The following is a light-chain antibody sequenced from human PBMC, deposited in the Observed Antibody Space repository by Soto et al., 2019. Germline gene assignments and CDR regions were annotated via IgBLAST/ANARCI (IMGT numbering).Light chain of an antibody. CDR1: QSVSSY. CDR3: QQRSNWPHT. V-gene: IGKV3-11*01. J-gene: IGKJ2*01. Sequence: EIVLTQSPATLSLSPGERATLSCRASQSVSSYLACYQQKPGQAPRLLIYDASNRATGIPARFSGSGSGTDFTLTISSLEPEDFAVYYCQQRSNWPHTCGQGTKLEIK. CDR2: DAS.